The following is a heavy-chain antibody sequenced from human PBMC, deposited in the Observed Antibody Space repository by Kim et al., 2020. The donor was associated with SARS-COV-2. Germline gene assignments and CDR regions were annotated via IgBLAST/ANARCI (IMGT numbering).Heavy chain of an antibody. CDR2: ISYDGSNK. V-gene: IGHV3-30*04. CDR1: GFTFSSYA. D-gene: IGHD3-10*01. J-gene: IGHJ6*02. Sequence: GGSLRLSCAASGFTFSSYAMHWVRQAPGKGLEWVAVISYDGSNKYYADSVKGRFTISRDNSKNTLYLQMNSLRAEDTAVYYCARIRITMVRGPMDVWGQGTTVTVSS. CDR3: ARIRITMVRGPMDV.